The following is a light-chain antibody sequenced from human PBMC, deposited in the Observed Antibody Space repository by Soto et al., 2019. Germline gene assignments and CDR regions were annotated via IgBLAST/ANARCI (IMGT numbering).Light chain of an antibody. J-gene: IGKJ1*01. CDR2: DAS. CDR1: QNVGTF. Sequence: EVVLTQSPATLSLSPGERATLSCRASQNVGTFLAWYQLKPGQAPRLVIYDASNRAAGIPDRFSGSGSGTAFTPTISGLEPEDFALYYCLQRNNWPPWTFGQGTKVDIK. CDR3: LQRNNWPPWT. V-gene: IGKV3-11*01.